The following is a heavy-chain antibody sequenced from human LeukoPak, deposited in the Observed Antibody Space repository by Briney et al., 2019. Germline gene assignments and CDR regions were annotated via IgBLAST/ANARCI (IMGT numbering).Heavy chain of an antibody. CDR1: GFTFSSYA. CDR3: AKDSGQLGVREVFDV. V-gene: IGHV3-23*01. D-gene: IGHD7-27*01. J-gene: IGHJ3*01. Sequence: GGSLRLSCAASGFTFSSYAMSWVRQAPGKGLEWVSAISSSGGSTYYADSVRGRFTISRENSENTVYLQMNSLGDEDTAVYHCAKDSGQLGVREVFDVWGQGEMVTVSS. CDR2: ISSSGGST.